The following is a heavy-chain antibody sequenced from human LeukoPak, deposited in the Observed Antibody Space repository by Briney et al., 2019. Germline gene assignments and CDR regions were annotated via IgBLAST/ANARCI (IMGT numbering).Heavy chain of an antibody. D-gene: IGHD5-18*01. Sequence: GGSLRLSCAVSGFTFSSYEMNWVRQAPGKGLEWVSYISSSGFNIYYADSVKGRFTISRDNAKNSLYLQMNSLRAEDTAVYYCARGGPRDGYDYWGQGTLVTVSS. CDR3: ARGGPRDGYDY. J-gene: IGHJ4*02. V-gene: IGHV3-48*03. CDR1: GFTFSSYE. CDR2: ISSSGFNI.